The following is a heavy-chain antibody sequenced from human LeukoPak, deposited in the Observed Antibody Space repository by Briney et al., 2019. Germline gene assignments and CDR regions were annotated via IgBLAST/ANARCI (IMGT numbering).Heavy chain of an antibody. Sequence: ASVKLSCKASGYTFTDYYLHWVRHAPGQGLEWMGRMNPSSGGTNYAQKFQGRVTMTRDTSISTAYMELSRLRSDDTAGYYCARGLWLLLQWGQGTLVTVPS. CDR1: GYTFTDYY. J-gene: IGHJ4*02. CDR3: ARGLWLLLQ. D-gene: IGHD3-22*01. V-gene: IGHV1-2*06. CDR2: MNPSSGGT.